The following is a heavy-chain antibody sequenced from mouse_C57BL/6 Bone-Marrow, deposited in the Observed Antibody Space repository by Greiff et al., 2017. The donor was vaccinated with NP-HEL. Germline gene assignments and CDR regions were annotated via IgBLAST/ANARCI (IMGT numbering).Heavy chain of an antibody. CDR3: ARDPFAY. CDR1: GYTFTDYN. V-gene: IGHV1-18*01. J-gene: IGHJ3*01. CDR2: INPNNGGT. Sequence: EVKLQESGPELVKPGASVKTPCKASGYTFTDYNMDWVKQSHGKSLEWIGDINPNNGGTIYNQKFKGKATLTVDKSSSTAYMELRSLTSEDTAVYYCARDPFAYWGQGTLVTVSA.